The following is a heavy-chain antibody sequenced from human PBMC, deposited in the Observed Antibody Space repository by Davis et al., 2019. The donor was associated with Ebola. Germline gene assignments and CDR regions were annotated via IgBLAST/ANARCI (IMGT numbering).Heavy chain of an antibody. D-gene: IGHD6-13*01. Sequence: GESLKISCAASGFTFSSYWLHWVRQVPGKGLVWVSRLKSDGSTIYADSVKGRFTISRDNAKNTLYLQMNSLRVEDTAVYYWARDGIATFGKVKYYYGMDVWGKGTTVTVSS. CDR1: GFTFSSYW. CDR2: LKSDGST. J-gene: IGHJ6*04. V-gene: IGHV3-74*01. CDR3: ARDGIATFGKVKYYYGMDV.